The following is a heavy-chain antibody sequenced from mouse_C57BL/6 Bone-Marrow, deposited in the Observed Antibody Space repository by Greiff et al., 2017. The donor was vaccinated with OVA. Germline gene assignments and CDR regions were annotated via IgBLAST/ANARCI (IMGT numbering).Heavy chain of an antibody. J-gene: IGHJ4*01. D-gene: IGHD2-3*01. V-gene: IGHV1-19*01. CDR3: ARGLGYYYDY. CDR1: GYTFTDYY. CDR2: INPYNGGT. Sequence: EVQLQQSGPVLVKPGASVKMSCKASGYTFTDYYMNWVKQSHGKSLEWIGVINPYNGGTSYNQKFKGKATLTVDKSSSTAYMELNSLTSEDSAVYYCARGLGYYYDYWGQGTSVTVSS.